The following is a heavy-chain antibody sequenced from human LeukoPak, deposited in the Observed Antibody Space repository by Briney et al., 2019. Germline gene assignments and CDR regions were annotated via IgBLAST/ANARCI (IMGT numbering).Heavy chain of an antibody. CDR3: ATKAREAPE. J-gene: IGHJ4*01. D-gene: IGHD1/OR15-1a*01. V-gene: IGHV3-11*01. CDR1: GFTFSDYY. CDR2: ISGDGGDI. Sequence: PGGSLRLSCATSGFTFSDYYMSWIRQAPGKGLEWLSYISGDGGDINYADSVGGRFTVSGDNAKNALYLQMNSLRVEDTAIYYCATKAREAPEWGQGTLVTVSS.